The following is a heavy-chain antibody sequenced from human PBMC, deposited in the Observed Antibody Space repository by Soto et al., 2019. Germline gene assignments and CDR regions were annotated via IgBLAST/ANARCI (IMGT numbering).Heavy chain of an antibody. CDR1: GFTFSYYW. CDR2: IHSDGSST. D-gene: IGHD1-26*01. V-gene: IGHV3-74*01. J-gene: IGHJ3*02. Sequence: EVQLVESGGGLVQPGESLSLSCVASGFTFSYYWMHWVRQGPGKGLVWVSRIHSDGSSTTYADSVKGRFTISRDNAKNTLYLQMNSLRAEDTAVYYCARGDRGAFDIWGQGTVVTVSS. CDR3: ARGDRGAFDI.